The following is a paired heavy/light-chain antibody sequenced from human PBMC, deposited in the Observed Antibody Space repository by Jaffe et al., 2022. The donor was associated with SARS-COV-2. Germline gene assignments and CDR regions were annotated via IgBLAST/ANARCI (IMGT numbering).Light chain of an antibody. CDR2: VDS. V-gene: IGLV3-21*02. Sequence: SYVLTQAPSVSVAPGQTARISCGGNNIGTKSVHWYQKKPGQAPVLVVYVDSDRPSGIPERFSGSNSGNTATLTISRVEAGDEADYYCQVWDSSSDHPVFGGGTKLTVL. J-gene: IGLJ2*01. CDR3: QVWDSSSDHPV. CDR1: NIGTKS.
Heavy chain of an antibody. J-gene: IGHJ4*02. CDR1: GFTFSSYA. V-gene: IGHV3-23*01. CDR2: ISDSGNSP. CDR3: AKGQHTFFGVVTSGSNGEYYFDY. Sequence: EVRLLDSGGGLVQPGGSLRLSCVASGFTFSSYAMSWVRQAPGKGLEWVSSISDSGNSPYYVDSVKGRFTISRDNSKNTLYLQMNSLRAEDTAVYYCAKGQHTFFGVVTSGSNGEYYFDYWGRGTLVTVSS. D-gene: IGHD3-3*01.